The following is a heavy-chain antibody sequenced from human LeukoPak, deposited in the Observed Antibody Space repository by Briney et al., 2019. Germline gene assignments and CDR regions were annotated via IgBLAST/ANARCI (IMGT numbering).Heavy chain of an antibody. CDR3: ARLSGYCSSTSCYTDYYYYYMDV. Sequence: SETLSLTCTVSGGSISSYYWSWIRQPPGKGLEWIGYIYYSGSTNYNPSLKSRVTISVDTFKNQFSLKLSSVTAADTAVYYCARLSGYCSSTSCYTDYYYYYMDVWGKGTTVTVSS. CDR2: IYYSGST. J-gene: IGHJ6*03. CDR1: GGSISSYY. V-gene: IGHV4-59*01. D-gene: IGHD2-2*02.